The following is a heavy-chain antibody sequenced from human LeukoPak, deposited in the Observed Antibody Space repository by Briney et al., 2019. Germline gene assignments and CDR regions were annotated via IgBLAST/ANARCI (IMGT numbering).Heavy chain of an antibody. CDR3: ARVEDSSGWEGDY. J-gene: IGHJ4*02. D-gene: IGHD3-22*01. CDR1: GGSISGGGYY. CDR2: IYHSGST. V-gene: IGHV4-30-2*01. Sequence: SQTLSLSCTVSGGSISGGGYYWSWIRQPPGKGLEWIGYIYHSGSTYYNPSLKSRVTISVDRSKNQFSLKLSSVTAADTAVYYCARVEDSSGWEGDYWGQGTLVTVSS.